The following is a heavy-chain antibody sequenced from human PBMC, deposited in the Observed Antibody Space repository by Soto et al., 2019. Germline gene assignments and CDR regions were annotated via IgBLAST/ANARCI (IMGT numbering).Heavy chain of an antibody. V-gene: IGHV4-30-4*01. CDR3: ARDYYDSGGYPYYFDY. CDR2: IYYSGST. Sequence: PSETLSLTCTVSGGSISSGDYYWSWIRQPPGKGLEWIGYIYYSGSTYYNPSLKSRVTISVDTSKNQFSLKLSSVTAADTAVYYCARDYYDSGGYPYYFDYWGQGTLVTVSS. J-gene: IGHJ4*02. D-gene: IGHD3-22*01. CDR1: GGSISSGDYY.